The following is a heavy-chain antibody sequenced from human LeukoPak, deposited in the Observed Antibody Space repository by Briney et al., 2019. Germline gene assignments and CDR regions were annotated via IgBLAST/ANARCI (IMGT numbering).Heavy chain of an antibody. CDR2: IYSGGST. J-gene: IGHJ4*02. V-gene: IGHV3-53*04. CDR3: ARGGSSYSSSDY. D-gene: IGHD6-6*01. CDR1: GFTFSSYS. Sequence: GSLRLSCAASGFTFSSYSMNWVRQAPGKGLEWVSVIYSGGSTYYADSVKGRFTISRHNSKNTLYLQMNSLRAEDTAVYYCARGGSSYSSSDYWGQGTLVTVSS.